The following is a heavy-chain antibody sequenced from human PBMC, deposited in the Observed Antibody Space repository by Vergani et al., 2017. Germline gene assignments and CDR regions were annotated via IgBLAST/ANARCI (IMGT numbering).Heavy chain of an antibody. CDR1: GGSISSYY. D-gene: IGHD3-22*01. V-gene: IGHV4-59*01. J-gene: IGHJ3*02. Sequence: QVQLQESGPGLVKPSETLSLTCTVSGGSISSYYWSWIRQPPGKGLGWIGYIYYSESTNYNPSLKSRVTISVDTSKNLFSLKLRSVTAAVTAVYYCARELGGVYYESSGYYYDAFDIWGQGTMVTVSS. CDR3: ARELGGVYYESSGYYYDAFDI. CDR2: IYYSEST.